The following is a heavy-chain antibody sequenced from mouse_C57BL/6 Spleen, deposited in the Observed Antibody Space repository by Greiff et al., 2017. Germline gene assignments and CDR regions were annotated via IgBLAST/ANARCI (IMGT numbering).Heavy chain of an antibody. Sequence: VQLQQPGAELVRPGSSVKLSCKASGYTFTSYWMDWVKQRPGQGLEWIGNIYPSDSETHYNQKFKDKATLTVDKSSSTAYMQLSSLTSEDSAVYYCARSELAFYAMDYWGQGTSVTVSS. D-gene: IGHD4-1*01. CDR2: IYPSDSET. J-gene: IGHJ4*01. CDR1: GYTFTSYW. V-gene: IGHV1-61*01. CDR3: ARSELAFYAMDY.